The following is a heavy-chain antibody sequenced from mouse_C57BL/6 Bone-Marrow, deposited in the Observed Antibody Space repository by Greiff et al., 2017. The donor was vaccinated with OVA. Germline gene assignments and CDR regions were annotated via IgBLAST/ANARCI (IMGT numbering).Heavy chain of an antibody. CDR3: ARHYYGSRPYYFDY. Sequence: VQLQQPGAELVMPGASVKLSCKASGYTFTRYWMHWVKQRPGQGLEWIGEIDPSDSYTNYNQKFKGKSPLTVDKSSSTAYMQLSSLTSEDSAVYYCARHYYGSRPYYFDYWGQGTTLTVSS. D-gene: IGHD1-1*01. J-gene: IGHJ2*01. CDR2: IDPSDSYT. CDR1: GYTFTRYW. V-gene: IGHV1-69*01.